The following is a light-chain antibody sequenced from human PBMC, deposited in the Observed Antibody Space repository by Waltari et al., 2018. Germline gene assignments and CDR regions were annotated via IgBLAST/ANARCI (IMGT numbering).Light chain of an antibody. CDR1: SSNIGAGYD. CDR3: QSYDSSLSGPRV. CDR2: GNR. Sequence: QSVLTQPPSVSGAPGQRVTISCTGSSSNIGAGYDVHWYQQLPGTAPKLLTYGNRNRPSGGPDRFSGSKAGTSASLAITGLQAEDEADYYCQSYDSSLSGPRVFGGGTKLTVL. V-gene: IGLV1-40*01. J-gene: IGLJ3*02.